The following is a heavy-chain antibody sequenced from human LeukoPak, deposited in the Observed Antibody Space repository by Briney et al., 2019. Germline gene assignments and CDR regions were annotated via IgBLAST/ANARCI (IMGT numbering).Heavy chain of an antibody. CDR3: ARDGSSWSNDYYHGVDA. Sequence: SETLSLTCTVSGDSVTTYYWSWIRQPPGKGLEWLGYIYYSGSATYNPSLKSRVTISVDTSKSQFSLKLSSVTAADTAVYYCARDGSSWSNDYYHGVDAWGQGTTVTVSS. J-gene: IGHJ6*02. V-gene: IGHV4-59*02. CDR1: GDSVTTYY. D-gene: IGHD6-13*01. CDR2: IYYSGSA.